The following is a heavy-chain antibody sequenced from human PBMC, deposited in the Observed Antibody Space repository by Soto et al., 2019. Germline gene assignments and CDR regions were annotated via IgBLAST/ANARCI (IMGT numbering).Heavy chain of an antibody. V-gene: IGHV3-33*01. D-gene: IGHD6-6*01. CDR1: GFTFSSYG. J-gene: IGHJ5*02. CDR3: ARDQEQLDVVSNWFDP. CDR2: IWYDGSNK. Sequence: QVQLVESGGGVVQPGRSLRLSCAASGFTFSSYGMHWVRQAPGKGLEWVAVIWYDGSNKYYADSVEGRFTISRDNSKTTLDLQMNSLRAADKAVYYCARDQEQLDVVSNWFDPWGRGTLDIVCS.